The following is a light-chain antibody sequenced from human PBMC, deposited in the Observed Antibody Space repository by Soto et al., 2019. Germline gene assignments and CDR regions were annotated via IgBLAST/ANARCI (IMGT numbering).Light chain of an antibody. V-gene: IGLV1-40*01. CDR3: CSYAGSSTWV. CDR2: GNN. J-gene: IGLJ3*02. CDR1: SSNFGSSYD. Sequence: QSVLTQPPSVSGAPGQRVTISCTGSSSNFGSSYDVHWYRQLPGTAPKLLIYGNNNRPSGVSNRFSGSKSGNTASLTISGLQAEDEADYYCCSYAGSSTWVFGGGTKLTVL.